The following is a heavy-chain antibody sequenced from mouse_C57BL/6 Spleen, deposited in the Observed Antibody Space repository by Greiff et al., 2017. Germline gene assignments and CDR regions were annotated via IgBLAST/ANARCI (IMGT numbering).Heavy chain of an antibody. Sequence: QVQLQQSGAELVKPGASVKLSCKASGYTFTEYTIHWVKQRSGQGLEWIGWIYPGSGSIKYNEKFKDKATLTADKSSSTVYMELSRLTSEDSAVYFCARHEGYDYDGGYAMDYWGQGTSVTVSS. CDR1: GYTFTEYT. D-gene: IGHD2-4*01. CDR2: IYPGSGSI. J-gene: IGHJ4*01. V-gene: IGHV1-62-2*01. CDR3: ARHEGYDYDGGYAMDY.